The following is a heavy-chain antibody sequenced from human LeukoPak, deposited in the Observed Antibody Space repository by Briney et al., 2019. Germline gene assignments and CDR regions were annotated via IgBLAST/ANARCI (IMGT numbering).Heavy chain of an antibody. CDR1: GGSISSSSYY. J-gene: IGHJ4*02. V-gene: IGHV4-39*01. CDR3: ARHGALQQWLVKDYFDY. CDR2: IYYSGST. D-gene: IGHD6-19*01. Sequence: SETLSLTCTVSGGSISSSSYYWGWIRQPPGKGLEWIGSIYYSGSTYYNPSLKSRVTISVDTSKNQFSLKLSSVTAADTAVYYCARHGALQQWLVKDYFDYWGQGTLGTVSS.